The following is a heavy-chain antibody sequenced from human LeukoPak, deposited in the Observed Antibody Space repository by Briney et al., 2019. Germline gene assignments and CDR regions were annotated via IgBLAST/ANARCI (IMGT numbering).Heavy chain of an antibody. Sequence: PGRSLRLSCAASGFTFSSYAMHWVRQAPGKGLERVAVISYDGSNKYYADSVKGRFTISRDNSKNTLYLQMNSLRAEDTAVYYCARDYYDSGGYPDYWGQGTLVTVSS. J-gene: IGHJ4*02. CDR1: GFTFSSYA. CDR3: ARDYYDSGGYPDY. CDR2: ISYDGSNK. D-gene: IGHD3-22*01. V-gene: IGHV3-30-3*01.